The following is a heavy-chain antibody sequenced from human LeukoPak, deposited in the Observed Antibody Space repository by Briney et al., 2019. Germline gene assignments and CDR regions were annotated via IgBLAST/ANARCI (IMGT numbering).Heavy chain of an antibody. D-gene: IGHD6-13*01. CDR2: IYYSGST. J-gene: IGHJ5*02. CDR3: ASFAMYSSSWYGDYNWFDP. Sequence: SETLSLTCTVSGGSISSSSYYWGWIRQPPGKGLEWIGSIYYSGSTYYNPSLKSRVTISVDTSKNQFSLKLSSVTAADTAVYYCASFAMYSSSWYGDYNWFDPWGQGTLVTVSS. V-gene: IGHV4-39*07. CDR1: GGSISSSSYY.